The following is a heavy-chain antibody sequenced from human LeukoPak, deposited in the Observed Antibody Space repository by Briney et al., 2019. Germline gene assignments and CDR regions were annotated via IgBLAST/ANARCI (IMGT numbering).Heavy chain of an antibody. J-gene: IGHJ4*02. V-gene: IGHV3-21*01. D-gene: IGHD3-3*01. CDR1: GFTFSSYS. CDR2: ISSSSSYI. Sequence: PGGSLRLSCAAFGFTFSSYSMNWVRQAPGKGLEWVSSISSSSSYIYYADSVKGRFTISRDNAKNSLYLQMNSLRAEDTAVYYCARAPTRSGYYTGFDYWGQGTLVTVSS. CDR3: ARAPTRSGYYTGFDY.